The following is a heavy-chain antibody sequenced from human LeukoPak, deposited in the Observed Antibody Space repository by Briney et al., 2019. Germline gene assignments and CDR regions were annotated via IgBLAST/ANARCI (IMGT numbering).Heavy chain of an antibody. J-gene: IGHJ4*02. Sequence: GGSLRLSCAASGFTFSSYWMSWVRQAPGKGLEWVANIKQDGSEKYYVDSVKGRFTISRDNAKNSLYLQMNSLRAEDTALYYCAKGNYYYGSGSYDYWGQGTLVTVSS. CDR1: GFTFSSYW. V-gene: IGHV3-7*03. D-gene: IGHD3-10*01. CDR2: IKQDGSEK. CDR3: AKGNYYYGSGSYDY.